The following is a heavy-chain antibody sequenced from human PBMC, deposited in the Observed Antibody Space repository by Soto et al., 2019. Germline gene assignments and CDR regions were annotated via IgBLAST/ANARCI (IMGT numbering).Heavy chain of an antibody. J-gene: IGHJ5*02. CDR3: ARAPVRDSSSWYRISSWFDP. CDR1: GGTFSSYA. CDR2: IIPIFGTA. Sequence: PVKVSCKASGGTFSSYAISWVRQATGQGLEWMGGIIPIFGTANYAQKFQGRVTITADESTSTAYMELSSLRSEDTAVYYCARAPVRDSSSWYRISSWFDPWGQGTLVTVSS. D-gene: IGHD6-13*01. V-gene: IGHV1-69*13.